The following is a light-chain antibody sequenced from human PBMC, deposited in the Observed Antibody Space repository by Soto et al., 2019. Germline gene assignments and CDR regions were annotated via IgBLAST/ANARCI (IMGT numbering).Light chain of an antibody. J-gene: IGKJ5*01. CDR2: DVS. Sequence: EIVLTQSPATLPLSPGERASLSCRASQSIGSFLAWYQHKPGQAPRLLIYDVSTRATGVPARFSGSGSGANFTLTISSLELEDFAVYYCQQRSNWITFGQGTRLKIK. V-gene: IGKV3-11*01. CDR3: QQRSNWIT. CDR1: QSIGSF.